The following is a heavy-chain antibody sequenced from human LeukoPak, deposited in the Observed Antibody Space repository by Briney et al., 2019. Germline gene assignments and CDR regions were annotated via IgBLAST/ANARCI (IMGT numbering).Heavy chain of an antibody. V-gene: IGHV1-18*01. D-gene: IGHD3-16*02. CDR2: ISAYNGNT. CDR1: GYTFTSYG. CDR3: ARAMITFGGVIVLDY. Sequence: ASVKVSCKASGYTFTSYGISWVRQAPGQGLEWMGWISAYNGNTNYAQKLQGRVTMTTDTSTSTAYMELRSLRSDDTAVYYCARAMITFGGVIVLDYWGQGTLVTVSS. J-gene: IGHJ4*02.